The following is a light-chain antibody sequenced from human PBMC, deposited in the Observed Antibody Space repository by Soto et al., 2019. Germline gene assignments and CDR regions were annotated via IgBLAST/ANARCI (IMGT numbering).Light chain of an antibody. CDR3: QQYKSWPPIT. Sequence: EIVRTHSPATLSVSPGEDVTLSCRGSQSVPSRIAWYQQKPGHAPSLLIYGASTRATGVPDRFSGTGSGTEFTLTISSLKSEDYAVYYCQQYKSWPPITFGQGTRLENK. V-gene: IGKV3-15*01. CDR1: QSVPSR. J-gene: IGKJ5*01. CDR2: GAS.